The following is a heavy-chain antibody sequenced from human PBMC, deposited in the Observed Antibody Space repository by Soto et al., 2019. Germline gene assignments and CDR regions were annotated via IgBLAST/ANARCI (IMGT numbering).Heavy chain of an antibody. CDR2: IIPIFGRP. CDR3: ARGRIKDSSAWFVRCVLDY. D-gene: IGHD6-19*01. V-gene: IGHV1-69*01. Sequence: QEQLVQSGAEVRKPGSSVKVSCKASGGTFSSYAISWVRQAPGQGLEWMGGIIPIFGRPNYAQKFQGRVTITADDSTSSVYMELSSLRSEDTAVYYCARGRIKDSSAWFVRCVLDYWGQGTLVTVSS. J-gene: IGHJ4*02. CDR1: GGTFSSYA.